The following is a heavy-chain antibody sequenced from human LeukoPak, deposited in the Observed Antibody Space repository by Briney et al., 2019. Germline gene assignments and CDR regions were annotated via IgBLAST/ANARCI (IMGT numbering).Heavy chain of an antibody. V-gene: IGHV3-30-3*01. D-gene: IGHD1-1*01. Sequence: PGRSLRLSCAASGFTFSSYAMHWVRQAPGKGLEWVAVISYDGSNKYYADSVKGRFTISRDNSKNTVYLQMNSLRDEDTAVYYCARGRSGTGYQFDYWGQGTLVTVSS. CDR2: ISYDGSNK. J-gene: IGHJ4*02. CDR3: ARGRSGTGYQFDY. CDR1: GFTFSSYA.